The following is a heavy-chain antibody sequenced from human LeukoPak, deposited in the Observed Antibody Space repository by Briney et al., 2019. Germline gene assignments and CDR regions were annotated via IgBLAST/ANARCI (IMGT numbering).Heavy chain of an antibody. J-gene: IGHJ4*02. Sequence: GGSLRLSCAASGFTFSSYGMHWVRQAPGKGLEWVAVISYDGSNKYYADSVKGRFTISRDNSKNTLYLQMSSLRAEDTAVYYCARVGQRIPRQGFDYWGQGTLVTVSS. V-gene: IGHV3-30*03. D-gene: IGHD2-2*02. CDR2: ISYDGSNK. CDR1: GFTFSSYG. CDR3: ARVGQRIPRQGFDY.